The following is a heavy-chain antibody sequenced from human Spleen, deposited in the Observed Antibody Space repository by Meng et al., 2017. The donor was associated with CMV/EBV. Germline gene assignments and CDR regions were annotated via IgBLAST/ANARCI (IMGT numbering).Heavy chain of an antibody. CDR3: ARHLGIASSPFDY. V-gene: IGHV4-34*01. D-gene: IGHD6-13*01. CDR1: GGSFSGYY. J-gene: IGHJ4*02. Sequence: SQTLSLTCAVYGGSFSGYYWSWIRQPPGKGLEWIGEINHSGSTNYNPSLKSRVTISVDTSKNQFSLNLSPVTAADTAVYYCARHLGIASSPFDYWGQGTLVTVSS. CDR2: INHSGST.